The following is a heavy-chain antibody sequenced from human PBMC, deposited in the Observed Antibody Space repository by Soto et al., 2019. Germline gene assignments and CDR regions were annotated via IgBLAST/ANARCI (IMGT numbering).Heavy chain of an antibody. CDR3: AHAGDYDLLTFDH. D-gene: IGHD4-17*01. J-gene: IGHJ4*02. CDR2: IDWDDDK. Sequence: GSGPTLVNPTQTLTLTCTFSGFSLSSKGMRVSWIRQPPGKALEWLARIDWDDDKFYSPSLKDRLAISKDTSSNQVVLTITNIDPGDSATYFCAHAGDYDLLTFDHWGPGTLVTVSS. V-gene: IGHV2-70*04. CDR1: GFSLSSKGMR.